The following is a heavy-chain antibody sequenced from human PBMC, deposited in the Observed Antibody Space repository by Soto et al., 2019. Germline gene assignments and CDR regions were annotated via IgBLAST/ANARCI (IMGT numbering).Heavy chain of an antibody. Sequence: SVKVSCKASGGTFSTFGISWVRQAPGQGLEWMGGIIPFFGTARYSQKFEDRITITADESTNTVYMGLRSLTSEDTAIYYCAKSAPMDAGDKYYYDFWGQGALVTVSS. V-gene: IGHV1-69*13. CDR2: IIPFFGTA. D-gene: IGHD4-17*01. J-gene: IGHJ4*02. CDR1: GGTFSTFG. CDR3: AKSAPMDAGDKYYYDF.